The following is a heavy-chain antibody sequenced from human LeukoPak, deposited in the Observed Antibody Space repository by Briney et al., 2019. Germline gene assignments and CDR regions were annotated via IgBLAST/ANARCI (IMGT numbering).Heavy chain of an antibody. CDR3: TTGRVIVVVPAAIPDY. D-gene: IGHD2-2*01. Sequence: GGSLRLSCAASGFTFSSYAMHWVRQAPGKGLEWVGRIKSKTDGGTTDYAAPVKGRFTISRDDSKNTLYLQMNSLKTEDTAVYYCTTGRVIVVVPAAIPDYWGQGTLVTVSS. CDR1: GFTFSSYA. J-gene: IGHJ4*02. V-gene: IGHV3-15*07. CDR2: IKSKTDGGTT.